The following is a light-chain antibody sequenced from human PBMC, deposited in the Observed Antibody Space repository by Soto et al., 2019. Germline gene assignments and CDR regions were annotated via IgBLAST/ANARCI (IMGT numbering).Light chain of an antibody. CDR1: SSDVGGFDF. V-gene: IGLV2-8*01. CDR3: SSYAGSNKSV. CDR2: EVS. J-gene: IGLJ1*01. Sequence: QSVLTQPASVSGSPGQSITIFCTGTSSDVGGFDFVSWYQHHPGKAPKLLVYEVSNRPSRVPDRFSGSKSGNTASLTVSGPQPEDEADYYCSSYAGSNKSVFGTGTKVTVL.